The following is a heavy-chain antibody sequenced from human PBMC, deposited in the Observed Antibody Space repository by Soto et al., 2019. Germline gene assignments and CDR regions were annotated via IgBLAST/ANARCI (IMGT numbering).Heavy chain of an antibody. J-gene: IGHJ6*02. D-gene: IGHD1-26*01. CDR2: IRSKANSYAT. CDR1: GFIFSDSA. Sequence: GSLRLSCAASGFIFSDSAIHWVRQASGKGLEWVGRIRSKANSYATEYAESMKGRLTISRDDSNNTAYLQMNSLKSGDTATYFCSSKVDSATSRQSHFYGMAVWGHGTTVTVSS. V-gene: IGHV3-73*01. CDR3: SSKVDSATSRQSHFYGMAV.